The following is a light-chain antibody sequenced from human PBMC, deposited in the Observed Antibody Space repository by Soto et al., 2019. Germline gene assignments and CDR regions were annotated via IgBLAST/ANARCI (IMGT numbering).Light chain of an antibody. V-gene: IGKV3-11*01. Sequence: EIVLTQSPATLSLSPGERATLSCRASQSVGNDLVWYHHKPGQAPRLLTYSASNRATGIPARFSGSGSGTDFTLTISSLEPEDFAVYYCQQRTNWPPTFGGGTKVEIK. J-gene: IGKJ4*01. CDR1: QSVGND. CDR2: SAS. CDR3: QQRTNWPPT.